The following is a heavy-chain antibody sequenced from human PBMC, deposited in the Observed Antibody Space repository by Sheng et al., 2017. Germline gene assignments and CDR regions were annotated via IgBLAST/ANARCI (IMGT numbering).Heavy chain of an antibody. Sequence: QVQLVESGGGVVQPGRSLRLSCAASGFTFSSYGMHWVRQAPGKGLEWVAVISYDGSNKYYADSVKGRFTISRDNSKNTLYLQMNSLRAEDTAVYYCAKDLQYSSGWYVGGGPFDYWGQGTLV. D-gene: IGHD6-19*01. J-gene: IGHJ4*02. CDR3: AKDLQYSSGWYVGGGPFDY. CDR2: ISYDGSNK. V-gene: IGHV3-30*18. CDR1: GFTFSSYG.